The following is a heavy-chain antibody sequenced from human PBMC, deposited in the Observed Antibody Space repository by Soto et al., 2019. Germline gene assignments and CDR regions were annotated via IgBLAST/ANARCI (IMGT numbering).Heavy chain of an antibody. CDR3: ARADGDYINYYYYGMDV. CDR2: IYYSGST. V-gene: IGHV4-30-4*01. J-gene: IGHJ6*02. D-gene: IGHD4-17*01. CDR1: GGSISSGDYY. Sequence: SETLSLTCTVSGGSISSGDYYWSWIRQPPGKGLEWIGYIYYSGSTYYNPSLKSRVTISVDTSKNQFSLKLSSVTAADTAVYYCARADGDYINYYYYGMDVWGQGTTVTVSS.